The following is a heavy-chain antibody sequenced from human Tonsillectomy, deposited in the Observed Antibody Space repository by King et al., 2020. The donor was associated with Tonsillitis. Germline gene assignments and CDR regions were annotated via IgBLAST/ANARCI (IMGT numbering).Heavy chain of an antibody. CDR2: ISSSSSTI. Sequence: QLVQSGGGLVQPGGSLRLSCAASGFTFSSYSMNWVRQAPGKGLEWVSYISSSSSTIYYADSVKGRFTISRDNAKKSLYLQMNSLRAEDTAVYYFARERLRYYYYHGMDVWRQGPTVPVPS. V-gene: IGHV3-48*01. J-gene: IGHJ6*02. CDR1: GFTFSSYS. CDR3: ARERLRYYYYHGMDV. D-gene: IGHD6-25*01.